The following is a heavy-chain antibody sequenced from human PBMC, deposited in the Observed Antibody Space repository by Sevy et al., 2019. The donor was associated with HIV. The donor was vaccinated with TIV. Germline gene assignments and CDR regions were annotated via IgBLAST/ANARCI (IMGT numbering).Heavy chain of an antibody. CDR1: GFTFSSYS. J-gene: IGHJ4*02. CDR2: ISSSSSTI. V-gene: IGHV3-48*02. Sequence: GGSLRLSCAASGFTFSSYSMNWVRQAPGKGLEWVTYISSSSSTIYYADSVKGRFTISRDKAKNSLYLQMNILSDEDTAVYYCARVHPDEHYFDYWGQGTLVTVSS. CDR3: ARVHPDEHYFDY.